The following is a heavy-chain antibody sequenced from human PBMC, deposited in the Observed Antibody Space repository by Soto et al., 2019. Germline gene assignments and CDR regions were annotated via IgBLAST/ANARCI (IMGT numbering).Heavy chain of an antibody. V-gene: IGHV1-8*01. CDR3: ARETYSNYPYYYYYMDV. D-gene: IGHD4-4*01. J-gene: IGHJ6*03. Sequence: ASVKVSCKASGYTFTSYDINWVRQATGQGLEWMGWMNPNSGNTGYAQKFQGRVTMTRNTSISTAYMELSSLRSEDTAVYYCARETYSNYPYYYYYMDVWGKGTTVTVSS. CDR2: MNPNSGNT. CDR1: GYTFTSYD.